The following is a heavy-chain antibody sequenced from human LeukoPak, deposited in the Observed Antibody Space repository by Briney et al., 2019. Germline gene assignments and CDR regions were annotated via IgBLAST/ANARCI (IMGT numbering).Heavy chain of an antibody. Sequence: SETLSLTCTVSGYSISSGYYWGWIRQPPGKGLEWIGSIYHSGSTYYNPSLKSRVTISVDTSKNQFSLKLYSVTAADTAVYYCARDAGGGWFDPWGQGTLVTVSS. D-gene: IGHD3-10*01. J-gene: IGHJ5*02. CDR2: IYHSGST. CDR1: GYSISSGYY. V-gene: IGHV4-38-2*02. CDR3: ARDAGGGWFDP.